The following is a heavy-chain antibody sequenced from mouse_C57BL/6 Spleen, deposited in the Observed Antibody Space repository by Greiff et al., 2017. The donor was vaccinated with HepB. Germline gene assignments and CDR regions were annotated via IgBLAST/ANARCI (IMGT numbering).Heavy chain of an antibody. CDR1: GYTFTSYG. D-gene: IGHD4-1*01. V-gene: IGHV1-81*01. CDR2: IYPRSGNT. Sequence: VQLQQSGAELARPGASVKLSCKASGYTFTSYGISWVKQRTGQGLEWIGEIYPRSGNTYYNEKFKGKATLTADKSSSTAYMELRSLTSEDSAVYFCASNWERNYYAMDYWGQGTSVTVSS. J-gene: IGHJ4*01. CDR3: ASNWERNYYAMDY.